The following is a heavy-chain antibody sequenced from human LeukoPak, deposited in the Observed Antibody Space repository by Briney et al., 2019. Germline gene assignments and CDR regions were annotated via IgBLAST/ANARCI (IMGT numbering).Heavy chain of an antibody. CDR2: IRSKTHGGTT. CDR1: GSTFGDYA. J-gene: IGHJ4*02. CDR3: TRDGIPETNWSGYYIDY. D-gene: IGHD3-3*01. Sequence: GGSLRLSCTTSGSTFGDYAMSWVRQAPGKGLEWVGFIRSKTHGGTTEYAAPVKGRFSISRDDSKRIAYLQMNSLKTEDTAVYYCTRDGIPETNWSGYYIDYWGQGSLVTVSS. V-gene: IGHV3-49*04.